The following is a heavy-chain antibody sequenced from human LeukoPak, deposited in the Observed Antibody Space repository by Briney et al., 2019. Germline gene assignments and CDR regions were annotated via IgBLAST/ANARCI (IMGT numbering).Heavy chain of an antibody. CDR2: ISGSGGST. J-gene: IGHJ3*02. CDR1: GFTFSSYA. D-gene: IGHD3-16*02. Sequence: PGGSLRLSCAASGFTFSSYAMSWVRQAPGKGLEWVSAISGSGGSTYYADSVKGRFTISRDNSKNTLYLQMNSLRAEDTAVYYCAKDGRSYDYVWGSYRSSAFDIWGQGTMVTVSS. V-gene: IGHV3-23*01. CDR3: AKDGRSYDYVWGSYRSSAFDI.